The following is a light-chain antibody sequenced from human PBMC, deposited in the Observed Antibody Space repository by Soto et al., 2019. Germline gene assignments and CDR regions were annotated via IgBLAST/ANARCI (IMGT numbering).Light chain of an antibody. CDR3: QQYGSSPLT. Sequence: EIVLTQSPGTLSVSPGERATLSCRASQSVSSTYFAWYQQKPGQAPRLLIFGASNRATGIPDRFSGSGSGTDFSLTISRLEPEDFAVYYCQQYGSSPLTFGGGTKVDIK. V-gene: IGKV3-20*01. CDR2: GAS. J-gene: IGKJ4*01. CDR1: QSVSSTY.